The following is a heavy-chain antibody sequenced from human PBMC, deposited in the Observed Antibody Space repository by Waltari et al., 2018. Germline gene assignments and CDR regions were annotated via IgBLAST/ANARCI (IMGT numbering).Heavy chain of an antibody. Sequence: QVQLQQWGAGLLNPSETLSLTCAVYGGSFSGYYWSWLRPPPGKGLEWIGEINHSGSTNYNPSLKSRVTISVDTSKNQFSLKLSSVTAADTAVYYCARALYCSSTSCFFDIWGQGTMVTVSS. CDR3: ARALYCSSTSCFFDI. J-gene: IGHJ3*02. D-gene: IGHD2-2*01. CDR1: GGSFSGYY. V-gene: IGHV4-34*01. CDR2: INHSGST.